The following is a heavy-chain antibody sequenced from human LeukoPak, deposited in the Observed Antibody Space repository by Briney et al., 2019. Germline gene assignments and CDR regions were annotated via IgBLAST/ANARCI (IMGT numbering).Heavy chain of an antibody. CDR2: INHTGST. Sequence: SETLSLTCTVPGGFLSGAYWTWIRQPPGKGLEWIGEINHTGSTNYHPSFKSRVTMSADTPQNQFSLNLTSVTAADTALYYCARGPVRLARPYDYWGQGTLVTVSS. D-gene: IGHD3-9*01. V-gene: IGHV4-34*01. CDR1: GGFLSGAY. J-gene: IGHJ4*02. CDR3: ARGPVRLARPYDY.